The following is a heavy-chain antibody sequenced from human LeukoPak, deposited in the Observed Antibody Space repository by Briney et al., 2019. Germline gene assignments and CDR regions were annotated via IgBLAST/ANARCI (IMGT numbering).Heavy chain of an antibody. CDR3: ARETRESRYFDL. CDR1: AGSISNYF. D-gene: IGHD4-23*01. V-gene: IGHV4-4*07. CDR2: IHASGST. Sequence: SETLSLTCTVSAGSISNYFWSWIRQPAGKGLEWIGRIHASGSTNYNSSLKTRVAMSLDTSKNHSSLNLTSVTAADTAVYYCARETRESRYFDLWGRGTPVTVSS. J-gene: IGHJ2*01.